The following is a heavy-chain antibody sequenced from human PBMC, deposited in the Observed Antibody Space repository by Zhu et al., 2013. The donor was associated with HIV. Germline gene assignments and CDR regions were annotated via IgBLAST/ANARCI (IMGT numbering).Heavy chain of an antibody. CDR3: ARSRIVGTTIGGF. D-gene: IGHD1-26*01. CDR2: INPNSGDT. Sequence: QVQLVQSGAEVKMPGASVKVSCEASGYTFTGYYIHWVRQAPGQGLEWMGWINPNSGDTNYVQKFQGRVTMTRDTSISTAYVELSRLRADDTAVYYCARSRIVGTTIGGFWGQGAPVTVSS. V-gene: IGHV1-2*02. CDR1: GYTFTGYY. J-gene: IGHJ1*01.